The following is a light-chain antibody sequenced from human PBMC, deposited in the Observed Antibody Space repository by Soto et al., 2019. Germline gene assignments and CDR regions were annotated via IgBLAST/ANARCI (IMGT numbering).Light chain of an antibody. J-gene: IGKJ2*01. CDR3: QHYYISPFS. CDR1: QSVFYSSTYKYD. Sequence: DIVMTQSPDSLAVSLGERAAINCKSSQSVFYSSTYKYDLAWYQQRPGQPPKLFIYWAYTRESGVPDRFTGRGSGTDFTLTIICLQAEVLTFDYCQHYYISPFSFGQETKL. CDR2: WAY. V-gene: IGKV4-1*01.